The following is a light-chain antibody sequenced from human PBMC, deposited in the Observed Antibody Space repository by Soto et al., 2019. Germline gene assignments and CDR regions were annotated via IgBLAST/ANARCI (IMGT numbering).Light chain of an antibody. J-gene: IGLJ1*01. CDR3: SSYAGINNLGV. CDR1: SSDVGGYKY. Sequence: QSALTQPPSASGSPGQSVTISCTGTSSDVGGYKYVSWYQQHPDKAPKLMIFEVNKRPSVVPDRFSGSKSGNTASLTVSGLQAEDEADYYCSSYAGINNLGVFGTGTKVTVL. CDR2: EVN. V-gene: IGLV2-8*01.